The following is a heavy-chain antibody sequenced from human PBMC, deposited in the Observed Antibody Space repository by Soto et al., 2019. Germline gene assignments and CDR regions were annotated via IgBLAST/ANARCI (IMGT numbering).Heavy chain of an antibody. CDR3: AGEREQWLTSWFDP. D-gene: IGHD6-19*01. V-gene: IGHV1-69*12. CDR1: GGTFSSYA. CDR2: IIPIFGTA. Sequence: QVQLVQSGAEVKKPGSSVKVSCKASGGTFSSYAISWVRQAPGQGLEWMGGIIPIFGTANNAQKIQGRVTSAADESTSTAYMGLGCLRSEDTAVYDCAGEREQWLTSWFDPWGQGTLVAVSS. J-gene: IGHJ5*02.